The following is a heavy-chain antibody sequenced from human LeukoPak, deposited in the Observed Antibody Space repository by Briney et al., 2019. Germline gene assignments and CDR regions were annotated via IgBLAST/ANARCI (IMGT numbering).Heavy chain of an antibody. V-gene: IGHV1-2*02. CDR1: GYTFAGYY. Sequence: ASVKVSCKASGYTFAGYYMHWVRQAPGQGLEWMGWINPNSGGTNYAQKFQGRVTMTRDTSISTAYMELSRLRSDDTAVYYCASTGAAAGYYYYYGMDVWGQGTTVTVSS. CDR3: ASTGAAAGYYYYYGMDV. D-gene: IGHD6-13*01. CDR2: INPNSGGT. J-gene: IGHJ6*02.